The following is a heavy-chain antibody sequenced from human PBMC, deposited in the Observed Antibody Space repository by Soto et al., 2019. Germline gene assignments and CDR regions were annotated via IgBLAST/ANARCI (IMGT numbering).Heavy chain of an antibody. CDR3: ARDVAAAGTYYYGMDV. J-gene: IGHJ6*02. V-gene: IGHV3-53*01. CDR1: GFTVSSNY. CDR2: IYSGGST. Sequence: GGSLRLSCAASGFTVSSNYMSWVRQAPGKGLEWVSVIYSGGSTYYPDSVKGRFTISRDNSKNTLYLQMNSLRAEDTAVYYCARDVAAAGTYYYGMDVWGQGTTVTVSS. D-gene: IGHD6-13*01.